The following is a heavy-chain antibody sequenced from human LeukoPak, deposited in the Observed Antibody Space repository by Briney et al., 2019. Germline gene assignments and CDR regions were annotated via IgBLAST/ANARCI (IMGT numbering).Heavy chain of an antibody. D-gene: IGHD3-10*01. V-gene: IGHV1-8*03. Sequence: ASVKVSCTASGYTFTSYDINTVRQATGQGLEWMGWMNPNSGNTGYAQKFQGRVTTTRNTSISTAYMELSSLRSEDTAVYYCARGNANGFGELLLLGLDYWGQGTLVTVSS. CDR2: MNPNSGNT. CDR1: GYTFTSYD. CDR3: ARGNANGFGELLLLGLDY. J-gene: IGHJ4*02.